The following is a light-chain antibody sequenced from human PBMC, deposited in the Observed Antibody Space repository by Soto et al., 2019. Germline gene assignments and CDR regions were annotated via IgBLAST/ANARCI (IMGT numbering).Light chain of an antibody. CDR3: QQYGNSPCT. Sequence: EIVLTQSPGTLSLSPGERATLSCRASQSVSSNYLAWYQQKPGQAPRLLIYGVSSRATGIPDRFSGSGSGTDFTLTISRLEPEDFAVDYCQQYGNSPCTFGQGTKVEIK. CDR1: QSVSSNY. CDR2: GVS. V-gene: IGKV3-20*01. J-gene: IGKJ1*01.